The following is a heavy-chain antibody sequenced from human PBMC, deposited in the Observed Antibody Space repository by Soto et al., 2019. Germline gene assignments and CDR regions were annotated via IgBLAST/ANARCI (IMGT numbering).Heavy chain of an antibody. CDR1: GGTFSSYA. J-gene: IGHJ6*02. D-gene: IGHD2-15*01. V-gene: IGHV1-69*13. CDR2: IIPIFGTA. Sequence: SVKVSCKASGGTFSSYAISWVRQAPGQGLEWMGGIIPIFGTANYAQKFQGRVTITADESTSTAYMELSSLRSEDTAVYYCARGCSGGSCREYYYYGMDVWGQGTTVTVSS. CDR3: ARGCSGGSCREYYYYGMDV.